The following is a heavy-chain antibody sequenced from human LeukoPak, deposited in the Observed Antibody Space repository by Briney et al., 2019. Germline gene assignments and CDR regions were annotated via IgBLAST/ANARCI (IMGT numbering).Heavy chain of an antibody. V-gene: IGHV1-69*05. CDR3: ARNNYYDSSGYPDY. Sequence: ASVKVSCKASGGTFSSYAISWVRQAPGQGLEWMGGIIPIFGTANYAQKFQGRVTITTDESTSTDYMELRSLRSDDTAVYYCARNNYYDSSGYPDYWGQGTLVTVSS. D-gene: IGHD3-22*01. J-gene: IGHJ4*02. CDR1: GGTFSSYA. CDR2: IIPIFGTA.